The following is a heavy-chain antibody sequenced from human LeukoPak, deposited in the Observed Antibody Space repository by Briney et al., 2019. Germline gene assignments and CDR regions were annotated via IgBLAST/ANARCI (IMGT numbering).Heavy chain of an antibody. Sequence: PSETLSLTCTVSGGSFSSSSYYWGWIRQPPGKELEWIGSIYNSGSAYYNPSLKSRVTISVDTSKNQFSLKLSSVTAADTAVYYCARHQSRYYDSSGYYPSPIDYWGQGTLVTGSS. J-gene: IGHJ4*02. CDR1: GGSFSSSSYY. CDR3: ARHQSRYYDSSGYYPSPIDY. V-gene: IGHV4-39*01. D-gene: IGHD3-22*01. CDR2: IYNSGSA.